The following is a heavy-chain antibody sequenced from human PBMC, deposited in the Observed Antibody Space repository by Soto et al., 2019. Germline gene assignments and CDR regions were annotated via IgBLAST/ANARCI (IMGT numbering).Heavy chain of an antibody. V-gene: IGHV4-4*07. Sequence: PXETLSLTCTVSGGSVSGDYWSWFRQPSGKELEWIGRIYIGGNTKYSPSLKTRVTMSGDTSKNQFSLKLSSATAADTAVYYCARGDGSGTYMDYFDYWGQGTLVTVSS. CDR1: GGSVSGDY. CDR3: ARGDGSGTYMDYFDY. J-gene: IGHJ4*02. CDR2: IYIGGNT. D-gene: IGHD3-10*01.